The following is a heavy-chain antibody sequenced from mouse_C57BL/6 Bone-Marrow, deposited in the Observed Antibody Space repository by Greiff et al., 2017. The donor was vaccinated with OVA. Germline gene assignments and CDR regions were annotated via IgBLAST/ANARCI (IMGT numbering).Heavy chain of an antibody. D-gene: IGHD1-1*01. CDR2: IYPGSGNT. CDR3: ARGFYYYGSSYWYFDV. J-gene: IGHJ1*03. V-gene: IGHV1-84*01. CDR1: GYTFTDYY. Sequence: QVQLQQSGPELVKPGASVKISCKASGYTFTDYYINWVKQRPGQGLEWIGWIYPGSGNTKYNEKFKGKATLTVDTSSSTAYMQLSSLTSEDSAVYFCARGFYYYGSSYWYFDVWGTGTTVTVSS.